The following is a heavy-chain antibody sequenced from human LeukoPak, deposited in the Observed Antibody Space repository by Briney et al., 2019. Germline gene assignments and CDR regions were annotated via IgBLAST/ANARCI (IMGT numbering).Heavy chain of an antibody. Sequence: GGSLRLSCAASGFTFDDYAMHWVRQAPGKGLEWVSGISWNSGSIGYADSVKGRFTISRDNAKNSLYLQMNSLRAEDTALYYCATLATWGQGTLVTVSS. V-gene: IGHV3-9*01. CDR1: GFTFDDYA. D-gene: IGHD1-1*01. J-gene: IGHJ5*02. CDR3: ATLAT. CDR2: ISWNSGSI.